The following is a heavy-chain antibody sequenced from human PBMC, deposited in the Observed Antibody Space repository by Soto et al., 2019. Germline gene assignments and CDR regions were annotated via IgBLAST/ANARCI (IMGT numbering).Heavy chain of an antibody. V-gene: IGHV5-10-1*01. CDR2: IDPSDSYT. CDR3: GRLTSYDFSRMDV. J-gene: IGHJ6*02. D-gene: IGHD3-3*01. CDR1: RYSFTSSW. Sequence: GESLKISCKGSRYSFTSSWISWVRQMPGKGLEWMGRIDPSDSYTNYSPSFQGHVTISVDKSISTAYLQWSSLEASDSAMYYCGRLTSYDFSRMDVWGQGTTVTVSS.